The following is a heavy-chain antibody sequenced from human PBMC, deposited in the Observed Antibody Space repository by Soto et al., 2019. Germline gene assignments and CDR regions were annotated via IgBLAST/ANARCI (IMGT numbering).Heavy chain of an antibody. J-gene: IGHJ6*02. Sequence: GESLKISCNGSGYSFTSYWIVWVRQMPGKGLEWMGIIYPGDSDTRYSPSFQGQVTISADKSISTAYLQWSSLKASDTAMYYCARRGVSSGWYAFIGSDYYYGMDVWGQGTTVTVSS. CDR1: GYSFTSYW. D-gene: IGHD6-19*01. CDR2: IYPGDSDT. V-gene: IGHV5-51*01. CDR3: ARRGVSSGWYAFIGSDYYYGMDV.